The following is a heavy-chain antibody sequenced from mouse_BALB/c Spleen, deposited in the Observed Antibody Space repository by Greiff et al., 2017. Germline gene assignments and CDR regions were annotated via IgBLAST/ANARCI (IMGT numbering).Heavy chain of an antibody. V-gene: IGHV5-17*02. CDR1: GFTFSSFV. Sequence: EVQRVESGGGLVQPGGSGKLSCAASGFTFSSFVMHWVRQAPEKGLEWVAYISSGSSTIYYADTVKGRFTISRDNPKNTLFLQMTSLRSEDTGVYYCARGEYGRMDYWGQGTTVTVSS. CDR2: ISSGSSTI. CDR3: ARGEYGRMDY. J-gene: IGHJ4*01. D-gene: IGHD2-10*02.